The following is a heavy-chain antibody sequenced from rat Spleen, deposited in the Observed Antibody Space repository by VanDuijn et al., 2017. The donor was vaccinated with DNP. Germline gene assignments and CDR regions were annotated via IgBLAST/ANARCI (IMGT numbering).Heavy chain of an antibody. CDR3: ARLILRVWGAMDA. J-gene: IGHJ4*01. CDR1: GFTFSNYD. CDR2: ISTSGRST. V-gene: IGHV5-25*01. D-gene: IGHD1-7*01. Sequence: EVQLVESGGGLVRPGRSLKLSCAASGFTFSNYDMAWVRQAPTKGLEWVASISTSGRSTYYRDSVKGRFTGSRNNAKSTLYLQMDSLRSEDTATYYCARLILRVWGAMDAWGQGTSVTVSS.